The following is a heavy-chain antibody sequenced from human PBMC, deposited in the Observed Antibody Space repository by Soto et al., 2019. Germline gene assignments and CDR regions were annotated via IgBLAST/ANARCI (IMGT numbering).Heavy chain of an antibody. D-gene: IGHD5-18*01. J-gene: IGHJ6*02. CDR2: IYYSGST. V-gene: IGHV4-30-4*01. Sequence: SETLSLTCTVSGGSISSGDYYWSWIRQPPGKGLEWIGYIYYSGSTYYNPSLKSRVTISVDTSKNQFSLKLSSVTAADTAVYYCAREESMVTDYYYGMDVWGQGTTVTVSS. CDR3: AREESMVTDYYYGMDV. CDR1: GGSISSGDYY.